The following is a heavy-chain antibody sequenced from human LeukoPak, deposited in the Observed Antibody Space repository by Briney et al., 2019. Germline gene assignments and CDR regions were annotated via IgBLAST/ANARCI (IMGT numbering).Heavy chain of an antibody. Sequence: ASVKVSCKASGYTFTGYYMHWARQAPGQGLEWMGWINPNSGGTNYAQKFQGGVTMTRDTSISTAYMELSRLRSDDTAVYYCARGQRGYSYGNYFDYWGQGTLVTVSS. J-gene: IGHJ4*02. CDR2: INPNSGGT. D-gene: IGHD5-18*01. V-gene: IGHV1-2*02. CDR1: GYTFTGYY. CDR3: ARGQRGYSYGNYFDY.